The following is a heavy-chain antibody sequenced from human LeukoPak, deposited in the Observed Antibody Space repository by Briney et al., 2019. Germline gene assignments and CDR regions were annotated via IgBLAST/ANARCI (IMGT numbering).Heavy chain of an antibody. CDR2: IYTSGST. J-gene: IGHJ4*02. CDR3: ARDGRSTFDY. CDR1: GGSISSYY. V-gene: IGHV4-4*07. D-gene: IGHD5/OR15-5a*01. Sequence: PSETLSLTCTVSGGSISSYYWNWIRQPAGKGLEWVGRIYTSGSTNYNPSLKSRVTISVDKSKNQFSLNLSSVTAADTAVYYCARDGRSTFDYWGQGILVTVSS.